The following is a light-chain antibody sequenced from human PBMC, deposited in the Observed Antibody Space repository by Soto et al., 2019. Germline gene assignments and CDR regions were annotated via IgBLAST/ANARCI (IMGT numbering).Light chain of an antibody. CDR3: QHYNSWPPWK. J-gene: IGKJ1*01. CDR1: QSLRSD. CDR2: GAS. V-gene: IGKV3-15*01. Sequence: ELLRTPSPATLSVSPVASATISFRASQSLRSDLAWYQTTPGQAPRLLIYGASTRATDIPARFSGTGSGTDFTLTIRSVQSEDFAVYYCQHYNSWPPWKCGQGNTGDIK.